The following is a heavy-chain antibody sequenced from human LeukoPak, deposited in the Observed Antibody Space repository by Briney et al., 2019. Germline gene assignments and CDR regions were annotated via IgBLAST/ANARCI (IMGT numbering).Heavy chain of an antibody. CDR1: GYTFTGSY. D-gene: IGHD4-17*01. CDR2: INPNSGGT. J-gene: IGHJ6*02. Sequence: ASVKVSCKASGYTFTGSYIHWLRQAPGQGLEWMGWINPNSGGTNYAQKFQGRVTITADKSTSTAYMELSSLRSEDTAVYYCARDPTVPRGMDVWGQGTTVTVSS. V-gene: IGHV1-2*02. CDR3: ARDPTVPRGMDV.